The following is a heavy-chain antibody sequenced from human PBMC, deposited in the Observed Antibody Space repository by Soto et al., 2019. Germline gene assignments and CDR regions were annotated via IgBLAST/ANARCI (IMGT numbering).Heavy chain of an antibody. D-gene: IGHD5-12*01. V-gene: IGHV4-30-2*01. CDR3: AREESGYSYFDY. Sequence: SETLSLTCAVSGGSVSSGGYSWSWIRQPPGKGLEWIGYIYHSGSTYYNPSLKSRVTISVDRSKNQFSLKLSSVTAADTAVYYCAREESGYSYFDYWGKGALVTVDS. J-gene: IGHJ4*02. CDR1: GGSVSSGGYS. CDR2: IYHSGST.